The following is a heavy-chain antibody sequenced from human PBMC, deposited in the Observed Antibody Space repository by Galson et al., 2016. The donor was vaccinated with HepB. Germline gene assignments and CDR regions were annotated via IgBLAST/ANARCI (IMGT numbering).Heavy chain of an antibody. D-gene: IGHD2-2*01. J-gene: IGHJ5*01. CDR2: ISGGGGST. Sequence: SLRLSCAASGFTFSSYAMSWFRQAPGKGLEWVSSISGGGGSTFYADSVKGRFSISRDNSKNTLYLQLNSLRADDTAVYYCAKGNIAYQPAAPYAWGQGTLVTVSS. V-gene: IGHV3-23*01. CDR3: AKGNIAYQPAAPYA. CDR1: GFTFSSYA.